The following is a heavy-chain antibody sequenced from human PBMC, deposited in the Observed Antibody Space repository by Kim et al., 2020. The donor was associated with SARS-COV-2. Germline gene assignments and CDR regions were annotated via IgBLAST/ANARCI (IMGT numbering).Heavy chain of an antibody. V-gene: IGHV1-8*01. CDR1: GYTFTSYD. CDR3: ARGRFPVQLERTDAFDI. J-gene: IGHJ3*02. CDR2: MNPNSGNT. Sequence: ASVKVSCKASGYTFTSYDINWVRQATGQGLEWMGWMNPNSGNTGYAQKFQGRVTMTRNTSISTAYMELSSLRSEDTAVYYCARGRFPVQLERTDAFDIWGQGTMVTVSS. D-gene: IGHD1-1*01.